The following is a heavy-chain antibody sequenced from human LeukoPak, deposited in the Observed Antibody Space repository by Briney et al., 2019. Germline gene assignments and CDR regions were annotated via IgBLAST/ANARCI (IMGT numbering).Heavy chain of an antibody. CDR1: GFTFRSYE. V-gene: IGHV3-48*03. CDR3: WRKGGHCLGFYY. Sequence: GGSLRLSCAASGFTFRSYEMNWGRQAPGKGLEWVSYISSSGSTIYYAEFVKGRFTISRDNAKNSLHLQMNSLRAEDTAVSYCWRKGGHCLGFYYWGQGTLVTVSS. CDR2: ISSSGSTI. D-gene: IGHD2-21*01. J-gene: IGHJ4*02.